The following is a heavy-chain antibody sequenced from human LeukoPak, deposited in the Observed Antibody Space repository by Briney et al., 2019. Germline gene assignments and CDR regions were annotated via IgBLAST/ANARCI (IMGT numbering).Heavy chain of an antibody. D-gene: IGHD6-19*01. CDR3: VGSSGWLFDY. V-gene: IGHV3-7*01. J-gene: IGHJ4*02. CDR2: IKEDGSRI. CDR1: GFTFSNYW. Sequence: PGGSLRPSCAGPGFTFSNYWMNWVRQAPGKGLEWVANIKEDGSRINYVDSVKGRFTISRDNAKNSVYLQMDNLRAEDTAVYYCVGSSGWLFDYWGQGILVAVSS.